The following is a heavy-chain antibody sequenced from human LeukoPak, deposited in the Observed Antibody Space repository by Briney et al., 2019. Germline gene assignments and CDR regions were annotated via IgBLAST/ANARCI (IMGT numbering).Heavy chain of an antibody. J-gene: IGHJ4*02. Sequence: SETLSLTCTVSGGSISSGGYYWSWIRQPPGKGLEWIGYIYHSGSTYYNPSLKSRVTISVDRSKNQFSLKLSSVTAADTAVYYCARGNGDGLPVGNWGQGTLVTVSS. D-gene: IGHD5-24*01. V-gene: IGHV4-30-2*01. CDR2: IYHSGST. CDR3: ARGNGDGLPVGN. CDR1: GGSISSGGYY.